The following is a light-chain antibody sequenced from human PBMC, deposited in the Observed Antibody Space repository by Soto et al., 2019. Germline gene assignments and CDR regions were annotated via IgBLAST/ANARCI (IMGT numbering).Light chain of an antibody. CDR1: QSVNSN. V-gene: IGKV3-15*01. Sequence: ETVLTQSPATLSVSPGERATLSCRASQSVNSNLAWYQQKPGQSPRLLMYGTNTRATGVPARFSGSGSGTEFTLTISSLQSEDLAVYYCQHYNNWPLTFGQGTKLEIK. CDR3: QHYNNWPLT. J-gene: IGKJ2*01. CDR2: GTN.